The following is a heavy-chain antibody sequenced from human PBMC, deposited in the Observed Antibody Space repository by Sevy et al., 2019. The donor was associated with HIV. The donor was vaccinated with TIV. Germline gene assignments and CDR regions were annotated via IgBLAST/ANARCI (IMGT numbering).Heavy chain of an antibody. CDR1: GGSISNYY. CDR3: ARERQLVLDY. J-gene: IGHJ4*02. CDR2: IYYSGST. Sequence: SETLSLTCTVSGGSISNYYWSWIRQPPGKGLEWIGYIYYSGSTNYNPSLKSRVTISVDTSRNQFSLKLSSVTAADTAGDYCARERQLVLDYWGQGTLVTVSS. D-gene: IGHD1-1*01. V-gene: IGHV4-59*01.